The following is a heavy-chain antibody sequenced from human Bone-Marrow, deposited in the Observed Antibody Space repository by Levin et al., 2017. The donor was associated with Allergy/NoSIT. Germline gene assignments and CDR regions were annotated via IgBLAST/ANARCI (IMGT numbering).Heavy chain of an antibody. CDR3: ARQEGGYCSGGSCYKVAFDI. Sequence: GESLKISCKASGYTFTSYGISWVRQAPGQGLEWMGWISAYNGNTNYAQKLQGRVTMTTDTSTSTAYMELRSLRSDDTAVYYCARQEGGYCSGGSCYKVAFDIWGQGTMVTVSS. CDR1: GYTFTSYG. CDR2: ISAYNGNT. D-gene: IGHD2-15*01. J-gene: IGHJ3*02. V-gene: IGHV1-18*01.